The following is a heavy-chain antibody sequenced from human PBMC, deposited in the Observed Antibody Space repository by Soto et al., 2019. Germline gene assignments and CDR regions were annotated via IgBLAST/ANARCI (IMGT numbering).Heavy chain of an antibody. CDR3: ARPLLPPAAQPHYYYYGMDV. CDR2: IIPIFGTA. D-gene: IGHD2-2*01. CDR1: GGTFSSYA. V-gene: IGHV1-69*01. J-gene: IGHJ6*02. Sequence: QVQLVQSGAEVKKPGSSVKVSCKVSGGTFSSYAISWVRQAPGQGLEWMGGIIPIFGTANYAQKFQGRVTITADESTSTAYMELSSLRSEDTAVYYCARPLLPPAAQPHYYYYGMDVWGQGTTVTVSS.